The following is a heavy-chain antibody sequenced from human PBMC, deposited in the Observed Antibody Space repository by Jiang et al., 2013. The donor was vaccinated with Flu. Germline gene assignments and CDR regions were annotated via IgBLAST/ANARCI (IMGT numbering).Heavy chain of an antibody. Sequence: VQLVESGAEVKKPGESLKISCKGSGDSLTKHWIAWVRQKPGKGLEWMGIIYPDDSDTRYSPSFQGQVTMSADKSINTAHLQWSRLKAPDTAMYYCARVGYYSLGRSTGWFFDFWGQGTLVTVSS. J-gene: IGHJ4*02. V-gene: IGHV5-51*01. CDR3: ARVGYYSLGRSTGWFFDF. CDR2: IYPDDSDT. CDR1: GDSLTKHW. D-gene: IGHD3-10*01.